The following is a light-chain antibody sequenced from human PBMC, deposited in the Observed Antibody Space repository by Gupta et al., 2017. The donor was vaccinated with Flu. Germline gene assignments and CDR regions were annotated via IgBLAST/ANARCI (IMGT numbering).Light chain of an antibody. CDR2: STS. J-gene: IGKJ5*01. Sequence: DIQMTQFPFSLSASVGDRVTITCRASQSITFYLNWYQQTPGKAPKLLISSTSSVQNGVPSRFSGSGSGTDFTLTISSRQPEDFATYYCQQRLNTPITFGQGTRLEIK. V-gene: IGKV1-39*01. CDR1: QSITFY. CDR3: QQRLNTPIT.